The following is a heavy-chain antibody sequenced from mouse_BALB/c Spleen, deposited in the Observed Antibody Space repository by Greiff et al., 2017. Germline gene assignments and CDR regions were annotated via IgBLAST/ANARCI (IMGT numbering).Heavy chain of an antibody. CDR1: GFTFSSFG. CDR3: ARAPTGDWYFDV. V-gene: IGHV5-17*02. D-gene: IGHD2-10*01. CDR2: ISSGSSTI. J-gene: IGHJ1*01. Sequence: EVQRVESGGGLVQPGGSRKLSCAASGFTFSSFGMHWVRQAPEKGLEWVAYISSGSSTIYYADTVKGRFTISRDNPKNTLFLQMTSLRSEDTAMYYCARAPTGDWYFDVWGAGTTVTVSS.